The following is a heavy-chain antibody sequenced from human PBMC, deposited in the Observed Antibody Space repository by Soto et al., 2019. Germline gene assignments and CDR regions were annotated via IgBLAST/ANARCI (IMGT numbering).Heavy chain of an antibody. CDR2: ISASYST. Sequence: EVQLVESGGGLVQPGRSLRLSCAASGFTFNTYAMSWVRQAPGKGLEWVSAISASYSTYYADSVKGRFTISRDNSMNALYLQMNSLRIEDTAVYYCAHPRGYGVFDAYDIWGQGTMVTVSS. CDR1: GFTFNTYA. CDR3: AHPRGYGVFDAYDI. V-gene: IGHV3-23*04. D-gene: IGHD4-17*01. J-gene: IGHJ3*02.